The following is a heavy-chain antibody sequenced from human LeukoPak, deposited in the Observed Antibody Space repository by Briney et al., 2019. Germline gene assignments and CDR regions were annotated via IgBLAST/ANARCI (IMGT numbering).Heavy chain of an antibody. V-gene: IGHV3-7*01. Sequence: QPGGSLRLSCAASGFTFSSYWMSWVRQAPGKGLEWVANIKQDGSEKYYVDSVKGRFTISRDNTKNSLYLQMNSLRAEDTAMYYCAGATTYDILTGYFDYWGQGTLVTVSS. J-gene: IGHJ4*02. CDR2: IKQDGSEK. D-gene: IGHD3-9*01. CDR3: AGATTYDILTGYFDY. CDR1: GFTFSSYW.